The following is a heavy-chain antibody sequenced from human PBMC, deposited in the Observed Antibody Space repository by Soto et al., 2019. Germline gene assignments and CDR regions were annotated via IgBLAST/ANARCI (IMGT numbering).Heavy chain of an antibody. V-gene: IGHV3-48*03. CDR1: GFTFSSYE. CDR2: ISSSGSTI. Sequence: PGGSLRLSCAASGFTFSSYEMNWVRQAPGKGLEWVSYISSSGSTIYYADSVKGRFTISRGNAKNSLYLQMNSLRAEDTAVYYCERGLPGAFDIWGQGTMVTVSS. CDR3: ERGLPGAFDI. J-gene: IGHJ3*02.